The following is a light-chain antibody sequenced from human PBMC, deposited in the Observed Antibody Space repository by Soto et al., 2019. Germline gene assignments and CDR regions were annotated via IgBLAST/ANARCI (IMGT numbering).Light chain of an antibody. J-gene: IGLJ1*01. Sequence: QSALTQPASVSGSPGQSITISCTGTSSDVGNYNYVSWYRQYPGKAPKLMIYAVSRRPSGVSNRCSGSKSGNTASLTISGLEAEDEADYYCTSYTPSSTYVFGTGTKLTFL. CDR2: AVS. CDR1: SSDVGNYNY. CDR3: TSYTPSSTYV. V-gene: IGLV2-14*03.